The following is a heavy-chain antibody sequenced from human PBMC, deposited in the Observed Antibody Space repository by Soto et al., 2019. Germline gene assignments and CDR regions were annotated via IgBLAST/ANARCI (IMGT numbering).Heavy chain of an antibody. V-gene: IGHV3-48*02. J-gene: IGHJ5*02. Sequence: EVQLVESGGGLVQPGGSLRLSCAASGFTFSSYSMNWVRQAPGKGLEWVSYISSSSSTIYYADSVKGRFTISRDNAKNSLDLQMNSLRDEDTVVYYCAREGGNLNGFDPLGQGTLVTVSS. CDR1: GFTFSSYS. D-gene: IGHD1-26*01. CDR2: ISSSSSTI. CDR3: AREGGNLNGFDP.